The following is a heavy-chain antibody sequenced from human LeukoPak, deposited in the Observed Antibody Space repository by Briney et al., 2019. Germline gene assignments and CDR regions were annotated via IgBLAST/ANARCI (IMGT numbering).Heavy chain of an antibody. CDR2: IYYSGST. D-gene: IGHD6-6*01. CDR1: GGSISSYY. CDR3: ARGLVGSSGYFDY. J-gene: IGHJ4*02. Sequence: SETLSLTCTVSGGSISSYYWRWIRQPPGKGLEWIGYIYYSGSTNYNPSLKSRVTISVDTSKNQFSLKLSSVTAADTAVYYCARGLVGSSGYFDYWGQGTLVTVSS. V-gene: IGHV4-59*12.